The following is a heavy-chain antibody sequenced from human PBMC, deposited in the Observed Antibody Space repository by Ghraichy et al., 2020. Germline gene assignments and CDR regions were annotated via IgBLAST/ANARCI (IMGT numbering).Heavy chain of an antibody. CDR2: INPNSGGT. D-gene: IGHD1-26*01. J-gene: IGHJ4*02. CDR1: GYTFTGYY. V-gene: IGHV1-2*06. CDR3: ATDLRVGTTVDY. Sequence: ASVKVSCKASGYTFTGYYMHWVRQAPGQGLEWMGRINPNSGGTNYAQKFQGRVTMTRDTSISTAYMELSRLRSDDTAVYYCATDLRVGTTVDYWGQGTLVTVSS.